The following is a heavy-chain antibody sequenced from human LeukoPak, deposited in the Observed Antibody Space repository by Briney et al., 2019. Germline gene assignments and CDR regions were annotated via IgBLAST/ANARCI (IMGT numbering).Heavy chain of an antibody. V-gene: IGHV1-2*02. CDR3: ARDGYCSSTSCYAGWFDP. Sequence: GASVKVSCKASGYTXTGYYMHWVRQAPGQGLESMGWINPNSGGTNYAQKFQGRVTMTRDTSISTAYMELSRLRSDDTAVYYCARDGYCSSTSCYAGWFDPWGQGTLVTVSS. CDR1: GYTXTGYY. J-gene: IGHJ5*02. CDR2: INPNSGGT. D-gene: IGHD2-2*03.